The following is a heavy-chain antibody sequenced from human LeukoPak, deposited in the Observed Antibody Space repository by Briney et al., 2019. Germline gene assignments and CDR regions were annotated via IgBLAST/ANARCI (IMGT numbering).Heavy chain of an antibody. J-gene: IGHJ4*02. CDR3: ARAGGRYSPLGY. Sequence: GGSLRLSCAASGFTFSSYAMSWVRQAPGKGLEWVANIKQDGSEKYYVDSVKGRFTISRDNDKNSLFLQMTSLRAEDTAVYYCARAGGRYSPLGYWGQGTLVTVSS. V-gene: IGHV3-7*01. CDR2: IKQDGSEK. CDR1: GFTFSSYA. D-gene: IGHD3-16*02.